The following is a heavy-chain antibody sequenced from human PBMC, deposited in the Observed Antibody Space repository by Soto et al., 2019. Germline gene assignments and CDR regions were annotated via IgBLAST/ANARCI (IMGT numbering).Heavy chain of an antibody. CDR2: IDWDDDK. CDR3: ARIRRYYYDSSGYYYFDY. CDR1: GFSLSTSGMC. J-gene: IGHJ4*02. V-gene: IGHV2-70*01. D-gene: IGHD3-22*01. Sequence: SGPTLVNPTQTLTLTCTFSGFSLSTSGMCVSWIRQPPGKALEWLALIDWDDDKYYSTSLKTRLTISKDTSKNQVVLTMTNMDPVDTATYYCARIRRYYYDSSGYYYFDYWGQGTLVTVSS.